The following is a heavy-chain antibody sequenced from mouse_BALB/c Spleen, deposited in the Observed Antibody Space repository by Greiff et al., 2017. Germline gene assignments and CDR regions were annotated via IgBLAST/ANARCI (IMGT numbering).Heavy chain of an antibody. J-gene: IGHJ3*01. CDR1: GYTFSSYW. CDR2: ILPGSGST. V-gene: IGHV1-9*01. CDR3: ARAGNWFAD. D-gene: IGHD6-1*01. Sequence: QVQLQQSGAELMKPGASVKISCTATGYTFSSYWIEWVKQRPGHGLEWIGEILPGSGSTNYNEKFKGKATFTADTSSNTAYMQLSSLTSEDSAVYYCARAGNWFADWGQGTLVTVSA.